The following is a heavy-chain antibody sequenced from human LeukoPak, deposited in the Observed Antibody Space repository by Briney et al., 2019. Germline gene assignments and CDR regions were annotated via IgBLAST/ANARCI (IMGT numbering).Heavy chain of an antibody. V-gene: IGHV1-46*01. CDR3: ARAGPAIAVTSPLG. CDR1: GGTFSSYA. CDR2: INPSGGST. D-gene: IGHD6-19*01. J-gene: IGHJ4*02. Sequence: ASVKVSCKASGGTFSSYAISWVRQAPGQGLEWMGIINPSGGSTGYAQKFQGRVTMTRDTSTSTVYMEVSSLRSEDTAVYYCARAGPAIAVTSPLGWGQGTLVTVSS.